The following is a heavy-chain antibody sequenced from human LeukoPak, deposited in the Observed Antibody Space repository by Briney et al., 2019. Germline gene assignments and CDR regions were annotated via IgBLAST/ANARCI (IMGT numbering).Heavy chain of an antibody. CDR2: ISGSGGNT. CDR1: GFTFRRHA. D-gene: IGHD4-23*01. Sequence: GGSLRLSCAASGFTFRRHAMSWVRQAPGKGLEWVSGISGSGGNTYYADSVKGRFTISRDNSKNTVFLQMNSLRAEDTAIYYRVKDYGGNSDVVYHFDYWGQGTLVTVSS. J-gene: IGHJ4*02. CDR3: VKDYGGNSDVVYHFDY. V-gene: IGHV3-23*01.